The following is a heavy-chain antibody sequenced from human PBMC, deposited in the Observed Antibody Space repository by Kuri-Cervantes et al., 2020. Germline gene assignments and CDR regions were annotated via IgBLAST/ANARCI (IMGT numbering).Heavy chain of an antibody. J-gene: IGHJ4*02. CDR1: GFTFSSYA. V-gene: IGHV3-7*04. CDR3: ARDRPPVDY. CDR2: IKQDGSEK. Sequence: GESLKISCAASGFTFSSYAMSWVRQAPGKGLEWVANIKQDGSEKYYVDSVKGRFTISRDNAKNSLYLQMNSLRAEDTAVYYCARDRPPVDYWGQGTLVTVSS.